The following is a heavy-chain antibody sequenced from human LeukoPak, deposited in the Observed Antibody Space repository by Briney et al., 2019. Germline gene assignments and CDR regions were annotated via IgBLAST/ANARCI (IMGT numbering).Heavy chain of an antibody. CDR3: AKDSGDIVVVPAAIDY. V-gene: IGHV3-74*01. D-gene: IGHD2-2*01. Sequence: GGSLRLSCAASGYTFSSYWMHWVRRAPGKGLVWVSRIDTDGSITSYADSVKGRFTISRDNAKNTLYLQMNSLRAEDTAVYYCAKDSGDIVVVPAAIDYWGQGTLVTVSS. CDR1: GYTFSSYW. J-gene: IGHJ4*02. CDR2: IDTDGSIT.